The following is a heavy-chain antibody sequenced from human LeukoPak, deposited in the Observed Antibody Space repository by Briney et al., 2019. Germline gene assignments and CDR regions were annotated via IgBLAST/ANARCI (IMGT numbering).Heavy chain of an antibody. V-gene: IGHV4-30-4*01. Sequence: SETLSLTCTVSGGSISSGDYYWSWIRQPPGKGLEWIGYIYYSGSTYYNPSLKSRVTISVDTSKNQFSLKLSSVTAADTAVYYCARGTIFGVVGGPWGQGTLVTVSS. CDR2: IYYSGST. D-gene: IGHD3-3*01. CDR3: ARGTIFGVVGGP. CDR1: GGSISSGDYY. J-gene: IGHJ5*02.